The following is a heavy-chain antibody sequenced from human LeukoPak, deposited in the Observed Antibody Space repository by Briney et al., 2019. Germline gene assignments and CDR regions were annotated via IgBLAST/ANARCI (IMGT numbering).Heavy chain of an antibody. V-gene: IGHV3-30*03. J-gene: IGHJ4*02. CDR3: ARYSSSSIFDY. Sequence: GGSLRLSCAASGFIFSNYGMHWVRQAPGKGLEWVAVISYDGSNKYYADSVKGRFTISRDNSKNTLYLQMNSLRAEDTAVYYCARYSSSSIFDYWGQGTLVTVSS. CDR1: GFIFSNYG. D-gene: IGHD6-6*01. CDR2: ISYDGSNK.